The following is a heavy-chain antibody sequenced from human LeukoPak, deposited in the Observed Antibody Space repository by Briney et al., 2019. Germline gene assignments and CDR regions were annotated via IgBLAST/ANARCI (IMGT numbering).Heavy chain of an antibody. Sequence: GGSLRLSCAASGFTFTSYEMNWVRQAPGKGLEWVSYISGSGSSKDYADSVKGRFTISRDNAKNSLYLQMNSLRAEDTAVYYCASAADGYPWDYWGQGTLVTVSS. D-gene: IGHD2-15*01. CDR1: GFTFTSYE. V-gene: IGHV3-48*03. CDR3: ASAADGYPWDY. J-gene: IGHJ4*02. CDR2: ISGSGSSK.